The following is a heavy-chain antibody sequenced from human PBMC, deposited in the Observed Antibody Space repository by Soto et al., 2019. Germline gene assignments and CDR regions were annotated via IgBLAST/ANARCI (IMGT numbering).Heavy chain of an antibody. J-gene: IGHJ6*02. V-gene: IGHV3-30*18. CDR3: AKDRNPPVQLWLRYYYYYGMDV. Sequence: SGGSLRLSCAASGFTFSSYGMHWVRQAPGKGLEWVAVISYDGSNKYYADSVKGRFTISRDNSKNTLYLQMNSLRAEDTAVYYCAKDRNPPVQLWLRYYYYYGMDVWGQGTTVNVSS. CDR1: GFTFSSYG. CDR2: ISYDGSNK. D-gene: IGHD5-18*01.